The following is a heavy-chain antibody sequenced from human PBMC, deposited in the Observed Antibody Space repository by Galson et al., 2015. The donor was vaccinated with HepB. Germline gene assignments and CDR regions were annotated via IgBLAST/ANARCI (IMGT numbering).Heavy chain of an antibody. CDR3: ATTLFGSGAYWTFEI. Sequence: SLRLSCAASEFILSMYWMNWVRQAPGKGLEWVANIKEDGSEKNYVDSVKGRFTISRDNAKNSLYLQMNSLRAEDTAVYYCATTLFGSGAYWTFEIWGQGTLVTVSS. CDR2: IKEDGSEK. V-gene: IGHV3-7*02. J-gene: IGHJ3*02. D-gene: IGHD4/OR15-4a*01. CDR1: EFILSMYW.